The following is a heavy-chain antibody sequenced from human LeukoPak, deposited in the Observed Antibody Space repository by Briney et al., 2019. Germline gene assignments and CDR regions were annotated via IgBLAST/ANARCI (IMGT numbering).Heavy chain of an antibody. V-gene: IGHV1-2*02. CDR3: ASPIVVVPAAMVYGMDV. CDR1: GYTFNSYG. Sequence: GASVKVSCKASGYTFNSYGFSWVRQAPGKGLDWMGWINPNSGGTNYAQKFQGRVTMTRDTSISTAYMELSRLRSDDTAVYYCASPIVVVPAAMVYGMDVWGQGTTVTVSS. J-gene: IGHJ6*02. D-gene: IGHD2-2*01. CDR2: INPNSGGT.